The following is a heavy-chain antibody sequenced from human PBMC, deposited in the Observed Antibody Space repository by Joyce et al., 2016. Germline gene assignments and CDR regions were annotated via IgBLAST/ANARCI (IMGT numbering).Heavy chain of an antibody. V-gene: IGHV3-30*18. CDR1: GFTFSDFG. J-gene: IGHJ2*01. Sequence: GFTFSDFGIHWLRQTPGKGPEWVAILSYDGSEELYADSVKGRFTISRGNLKNMVYLQMNSLRPEDTAVYYCAKDGPRSYYYDSGGYYDHWGLGTLVTVSS. D-gene: IGHD3-22*01. CDR2: LSYDGSEE. CDR3: AKDGPRSYYYDSGGYYDH.